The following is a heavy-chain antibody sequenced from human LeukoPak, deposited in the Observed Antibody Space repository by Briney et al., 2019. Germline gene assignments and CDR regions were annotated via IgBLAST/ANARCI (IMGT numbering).Heavy chain of an antibody. J-gene: IGHJ5*02. CDR2: ISGSGGST. D-gene: IGHD2-2*02. CDR1: GFTFSSYW. V-gene: IGHV3-23*01. CDR3: AKGSTSSCYTASDA. Sequence: GGSLRLSCAASGFTFSSYWMSWVRQAPGKGLEWVSAISGSGGSTYYADSVKGRFTISRDNSKNTLYLQMNSLRAEDTAVYYCAKGSTSSCYTASDAWGQGTLVTVSS.